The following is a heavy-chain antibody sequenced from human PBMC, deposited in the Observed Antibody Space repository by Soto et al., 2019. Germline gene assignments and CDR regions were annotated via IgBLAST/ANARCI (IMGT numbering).Heavy chain of an antibody. J-gene: IGHJ6*02. D-gene: IGHD3-10*01. CDR2: IDPSDSYT. Sequence: PGASQKSSCKGSGYSYTSYWFSWVRQKPGKGLEWMGRIDPSDSYTNYSPSFQGHVTISADKSISTAYLQWSSLKASDTAMYYCARPKRSGSTYYYYYGMDVWGQGTTVTVSS. V-gene: IGHV5-10-1*01. CDR1: GYSYTSYW. CDR3: ARPKRSGSTYYYYYGMDV.